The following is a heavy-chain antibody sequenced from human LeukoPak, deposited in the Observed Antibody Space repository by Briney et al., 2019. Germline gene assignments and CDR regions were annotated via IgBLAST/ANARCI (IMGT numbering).Heavy chain of an antibody. CDR3: ARHGTATSVFDY. V-gene: IGHV5-51*01. D-gene: IGHD2-2*01. CDR2: IYPGDSDT. J-gene: IGHJ4*02. CDR1: GYTFTSYW. Sequence: KVSCKASGYTFTSYWIGWVRQMPGKGLEWMGIIYPGDSDTRYSPSFQGQVTISADKSISTAYLQWSSLKASDTAMYYCARHGTATSVFDYWGQGTLVTVSS.